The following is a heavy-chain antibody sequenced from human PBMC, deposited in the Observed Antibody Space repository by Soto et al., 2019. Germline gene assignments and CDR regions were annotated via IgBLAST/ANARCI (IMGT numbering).Heavy chain of an antibody. CDR1: GFTFSSYN. Sequence: PGGSLRLSCAASGFTFSSYNMNWVRQAPGKGLECISYISSSGSTIYYADSVKGRFTISRDNVKNSLYLQKNSLRDEDTAAYYWAREEAASWKYGLVVWGQGTTVTVSS. CDR2: ISSSGSTI. D-gene: IGHD1-1*01. J-gene: IGHJ6*02. V-gene: IGHV3-48*02. CDR3: AREEAASWKYGLVV.